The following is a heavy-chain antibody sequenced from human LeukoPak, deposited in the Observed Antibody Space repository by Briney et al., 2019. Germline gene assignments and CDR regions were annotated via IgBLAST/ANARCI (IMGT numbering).Heavy chain of an antibody. V-gene: IGHV4-39*02. Sequence: PSETLSLTCTVSGGSIRSGSHYWAWIRQPPGKGLEWIGSIYYSGSTYYNPSRENRFTISIDTSKNHFSLKLSSLSAADTSVYYCAKRDDSGGNLVDLWGQGTLVTVS. CDR1: GGSIRSGSHY. CDR2: IYYSGST. J-gene: IGHJ4*02. CDR3: AKRDDSGGNLVDL. D-gene: IGHD3-22*01.